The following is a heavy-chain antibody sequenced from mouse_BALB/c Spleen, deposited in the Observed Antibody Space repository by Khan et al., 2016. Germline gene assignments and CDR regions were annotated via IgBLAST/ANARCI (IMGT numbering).Heavy chain of an antibody. J-gene: IGHJ3*01. V-gene: IGHV4-1*02. CDR3: AGHHYCGRFAY. CDR2: INPDSSTT. D-gene: IGHD1-2*01. Sequence: EVKLLESGGGLVQPGGSLKLSCAASGFDFSRYWMSWVRQAPGKGLEWIGAINPDSSTTNYTPSLKDKFIISRDTANNTLYLQMSKVRSEDTALXYRAGHHYCGRFAYWGQGTMVTGSA. CDR1: GFDFSRYW.